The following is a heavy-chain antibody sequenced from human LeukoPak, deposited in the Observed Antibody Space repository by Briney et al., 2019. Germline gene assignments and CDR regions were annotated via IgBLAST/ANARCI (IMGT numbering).Heavy chain of an antibody. D-gene: IGHD4-23*01. J-gene: IGHJ4*02. V-gene: IGHV3-7*01. CDR3: ATDRKVGTWDPRFNY. CDR2: IRQDDSEK. Sequence: GGSLRLSCSASGFTFSDYWMMWVRQAPGKGLEWVGNIRQDDSEKNYVDSVKGRSTISRDSAKFSLYLQMNSLRAEDTAIYYCATDRKVGTWDPRFNYWGQGTLVTVSS. CDR1: GFTFSDYW.